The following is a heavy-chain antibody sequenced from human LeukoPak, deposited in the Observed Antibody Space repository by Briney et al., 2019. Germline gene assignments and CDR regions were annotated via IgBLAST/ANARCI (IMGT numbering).Heavy chain of an antibody. CDR3: AREVTWEQSGYFQH. CDR1: GFTFSDYY. J-gene: IGHJ1*01. D-gene: IGHD1-26*01. Sequence: GGSLRLSCAASGFTFSDYYMSWIRQAPGKGLEWVSYISSSGSTIYYADSVKGRFTISRDNAKNSLYLQMNSLRAEDTAVYYCAREVTWEQSGYFQHWGQGTLVTVSS. CDR2: ISSSGSTI. V-gene: IGHV3-11*01.